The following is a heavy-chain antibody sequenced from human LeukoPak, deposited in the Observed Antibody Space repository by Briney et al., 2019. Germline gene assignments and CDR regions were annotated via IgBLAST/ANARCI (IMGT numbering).Heavy chain of an antibody. J-gene: IGHJ3*02. CDR2: IYYSGST. CDR1: GGSISSGGYY. CDR3: ARDVRPLIHAFDI. V-gene: IGHV4-61*08. Sequence: SETLSLTCTVSGGSISSGGYYWSWIRQPPGKGLEWIGYIYYSGSTNYNPSLKSRVTISVDTSKNQFSLNLNSVTAADTAVYYCARDVRPLIHAFDIWGQGTVVTVSS.